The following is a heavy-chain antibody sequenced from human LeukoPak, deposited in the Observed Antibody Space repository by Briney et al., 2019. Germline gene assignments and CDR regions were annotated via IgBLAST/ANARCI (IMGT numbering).Heavy chain of an antibody. CDR2: INGDAT. J-gene: IGHJ4*02. V-gene: IGHV3-23*01. CDR1: GFTFSTYA. D-gene: IGHD2-21*01. CDR3: AREATCDGTDCLCAQY. Sequence: PGGSLRLSCAASGFTFSTYAMSWVRQAPGKGLEWVSAINGDATHYADSVRGRFTISRDNSKSTLYLQMNGLRAEDTALYYCAREATCDGTDCLCAQYWGQGTLVTVTS.